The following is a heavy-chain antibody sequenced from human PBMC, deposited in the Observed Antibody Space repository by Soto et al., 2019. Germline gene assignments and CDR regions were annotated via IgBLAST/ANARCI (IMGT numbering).Heavy chain of an antibody. CDR1: GFTFSIYS. J-gene: IGHJ4*02. CDR2: ISSSSSYI. CDR3: ARDPPAIFGVVISNYFDY. Sequence: GGSLRLSCAASGFTFSIYSMNWVRQAPGKGLEWVSSISSSSSYIYYADSVKGRFTISRDNAKNSLYLQMNSLRAEDTAVYYCARDPPAIFGVVISNYFDYWGQGTLVTVSS. D-gene: IGHD3-3*01. V-gene: IGHV3-21*01.